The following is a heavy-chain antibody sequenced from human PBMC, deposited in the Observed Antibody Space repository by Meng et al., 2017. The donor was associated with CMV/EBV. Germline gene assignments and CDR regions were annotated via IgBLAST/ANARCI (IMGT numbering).Heavy chain of an antibody. Sequence: GSLRLSCAASGFTFSSYAMHWVRQAPGKGLEWVAVISYDGSNKYYADSVKGRFTISRDNSKNTLYLQMNSLRAEDTAVYYCARNMAYYYYGMDVWGQGTTVTVSS. D-gene: IGHD5-24*01. CDR1: GFTFSSYA. V-gene: IGHV3-30-3*01. CDR2: ISYDGSNK. J-gene: IGHJ6*02. CDR3: ARNMAYYYYGMDV.